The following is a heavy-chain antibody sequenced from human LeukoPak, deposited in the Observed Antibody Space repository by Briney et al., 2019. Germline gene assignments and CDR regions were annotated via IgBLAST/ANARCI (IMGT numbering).Heavy chain of an antibody. D-gene: IGHD3-10*01. V-gene: IGHV5-51*01. CDR2: MYPGDSDT. CDR3: TRLHDSGSYCDH. Sequence: PGESLKISCKGSGYNFANSWIGWVRQMPGKGLEWIGMMYPGDSDTTYSPSFQGQVTLSADKSINTAYLQWNSLKASDTAMYYCTRLHDSGSYCDHWGQGTLVTVSS. J-gene: IGHJ4*02. CDR1: GYNFANSW.